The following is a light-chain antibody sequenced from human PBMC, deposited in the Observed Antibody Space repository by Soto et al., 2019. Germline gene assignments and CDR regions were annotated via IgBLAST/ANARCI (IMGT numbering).Light chain of an antibody. J-gene: IGKJ1*01. CDR1: RSISDW. CDR2: DAS. V-gene: IGKV1-5*01. Sequence: DIHITQSPSSLSPSVGHSLTITCLASRSISDWLAWYQQKPGKAPELLIFDASNLKSGVSSRFSGSGSGTEFTLTISRLQPDDVATYYCLQYSSHSWTFGQGTKVDI. CDR3: LQYSSHSWT.